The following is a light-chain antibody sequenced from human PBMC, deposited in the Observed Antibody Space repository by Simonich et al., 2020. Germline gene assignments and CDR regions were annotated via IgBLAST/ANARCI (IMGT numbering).Light chain of an antibody. Sequence: DIVMTQSPDPLAVSLGERATINCKSSQSVLYSSNNQTYLAWYQQKPGQPPKLLIYWDSTRESGVPDRFSGSGSGTEFTLTISSLQAEDVAVYYCQQYYSTPYTFGQGTKLEIK. V-gene: IGKV4-1*01. CDR2: WDS. J-gene: IGKJ2*01. CDR1: QSVLYSSNNQTY. CDR3: QQYYSTPYT.